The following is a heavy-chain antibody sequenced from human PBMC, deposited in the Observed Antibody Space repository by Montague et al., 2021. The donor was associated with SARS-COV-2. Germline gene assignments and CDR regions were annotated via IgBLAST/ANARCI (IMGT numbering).Heavy chain of an antibody. CDR3: VRSVGRRGTLYSSGWSKYPFDF. CDR1: GESFSEYI. V-gene: IGHV4-34*01. Sequence: SETLSLTCAVYGESFSEYIWNWIRQPPGKGLEWIGEINHRGLTKYNPSLNSRVTLSVDTSRNRFSLKLNSVAAADTAMYYCVRSVGRRGTLYSSGWSKYPFDFWGQGTLVTVSS. D-gene: IGHD6-19*01. CDR2: INHRGLT. J-gene: IGHJ4*02.